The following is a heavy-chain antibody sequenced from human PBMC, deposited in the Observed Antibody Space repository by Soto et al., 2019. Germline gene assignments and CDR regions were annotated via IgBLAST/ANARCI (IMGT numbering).Heavy chain of an antibody. Sequence: EVQLVESGGGLVQPGGSLRLSCAASGFTLSGRSMHWVRQAPGKGLVWVSGIDNAGTDSTYADSVKGRFTSSRDNAKNMLYLQMNSLIVEDTAVYYCARGWFGPDVWGKGTTVTFSS. CDR1: GFTLSGRS. CDR3: ARGWFGPDV. CDR2: IDNAGTDS. V-gene: IGHV3-74*01. D-gene: IGHD3-10*01. J-gene: IGHJ6*04.